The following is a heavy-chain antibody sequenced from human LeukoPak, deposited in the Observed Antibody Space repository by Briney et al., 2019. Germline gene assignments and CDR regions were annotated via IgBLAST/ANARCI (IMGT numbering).Heavy chain of an antibody. CDR2: ISGSGGST. J-gene: IGHJ4*02. Sequence: GGSLRLSCAASGFTFSSYAMSWVRQAPGKGLEWVSAISGSGGSTYYADSVRGRFTISRDNSKNTLYLQMNSLRAEDTAVYYCAKSLLPEDIVVVPAANWGQGTLVTVSS. CDR1: GFTFSSYA. D-gene: IGHD2-2*01. CDR3: AKSLLPEDIVVVPAAN. V-gene: IGHV3-23*01.